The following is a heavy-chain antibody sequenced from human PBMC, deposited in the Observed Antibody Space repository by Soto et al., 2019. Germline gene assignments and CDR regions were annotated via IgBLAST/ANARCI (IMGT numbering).Heavy chain of an antibody. Sequence: EVQVFESGGDLVQPGGSLRLSCAASGFTIRNYAMSWVRQAPGKALEWVSGISGSSDRTYYADSVKGRFTISKYTSSNTLYLQMNSLRVDDPAVYHCEGSWTWGQGTMVTVYS. D-gene: IGHD5-12*01. CDR1: GFTIRNYA. V-gene: IGHV3-23*01. CDR2: ISGSSDRT. CDR3: EGSWT. J-gene: IGHJ3*01.